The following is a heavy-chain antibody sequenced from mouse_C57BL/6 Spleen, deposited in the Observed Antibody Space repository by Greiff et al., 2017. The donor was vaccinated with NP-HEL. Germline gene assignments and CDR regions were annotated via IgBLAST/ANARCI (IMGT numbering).Heavy chain of an antibody. CDR3: ARHERAYYSNFYAMDY. J-gene: IGHJ4*01. Sequence: VQRVESGAELVKPGASVKLSCKASGYTFTEYTIHWVKQRSGQGLEWIGWFYPGSGSIKYNEKFKDKATLTADKSSSTVYMELSRLTSEDSAVYFFARHERAYYSNFYAMDYWGQGTSVTVSS. V-gene: IGHV1-62-2*01. CDR1: GYTFTEYT. D-gene: IGHD2-5*01. CDR2: FYPGSGSI.